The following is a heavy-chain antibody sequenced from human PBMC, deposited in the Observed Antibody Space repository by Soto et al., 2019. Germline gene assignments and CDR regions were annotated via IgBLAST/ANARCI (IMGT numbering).Heavy chain of an antibody. D-gene: IGHD1-26*01. CDR3: ASLGGGYSGGNHYSGLHV. Sequence: PGESLKISCKGSGYSFTSYWIGWVRQMPGKGLEWMGIIYPGDSDTRYSPSSQGQVTISADKPISTAYLQWSSLKASDTAMYYCASLGGGYSGGNHYSGLHVWGQGTTVTASS. CDR2: IYPGDSDT. V-gene: IGHV5-51*01. J-gene: IGHJ6*02. CDR1: GYSFTSYW.